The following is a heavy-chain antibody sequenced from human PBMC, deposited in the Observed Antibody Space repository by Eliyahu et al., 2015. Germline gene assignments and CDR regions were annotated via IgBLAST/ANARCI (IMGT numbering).Heavy chain of an antibody. CDR2: ISSSGSTI. CDR3: ARFGSSGWFDP. Sequence: QVQLVESGGGXVKPGGSLRLSXXASGXTFXSYSMSWIRQAPGKGLEWVSYISSSGSTIYYADSVKGRFTISRDNAKNSLYLQMNSLRAEDTAVYYCARFGSSGWFDPWGQGTLVTVSS. J-gene: IGHJ5*02. CDR1: GXTFXSYS. V-gene: IGHV3-11*01. D-gene: IGHD6-19*01.